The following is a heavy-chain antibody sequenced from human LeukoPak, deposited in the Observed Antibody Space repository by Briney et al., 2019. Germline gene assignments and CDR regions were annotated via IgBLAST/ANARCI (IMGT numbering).Heavy chain of an antibody. D-gene: IGHD3-22*01. CDR3: ARDAVTMIVGANLFDY. Sequence: ASVKVSCKASGYTFTGYYMHWVRQAPGQGLEWMGWINPNSGGTNYAQKFQGRVTMTRDTSISTAYMELSRLRSDDTAVYYCARDAVTMIVGANLFDYWGQGTLVTVSS. J-gene: IGHJ4*02. CDR1: GYTFTGYY. CDR2: INPNSGGT. V-gene: IGHV1-2*02.